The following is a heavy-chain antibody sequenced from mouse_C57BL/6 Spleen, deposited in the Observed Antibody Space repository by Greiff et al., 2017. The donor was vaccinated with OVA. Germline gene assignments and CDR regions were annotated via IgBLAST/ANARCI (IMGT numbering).Heavy chain of an antibody. CDR3: ASSNYDYDEDFEV. J-gene: IGHJ1*03. CDR1: GFTFSDYG. Sequence: EVKLVESGAGLVKPGGSLKLSCAASGFTFSDYGMHWVRQAPEKGLEWVAYISSGSSTIYYADTVKGLFTFSRDNAKNTLCLQLTSLRSEDTAMYYCASSNYDYDEDFEVWGTGTTVTVSS. D-gene: IGHD2-4*01. CDR2: ISSGSSTI. V-gene: IGHV5-17*01.